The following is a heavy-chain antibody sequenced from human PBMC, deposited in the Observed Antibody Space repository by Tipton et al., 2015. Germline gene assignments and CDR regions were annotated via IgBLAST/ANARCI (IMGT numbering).Heavy chain of an antibody. J-gene: IGHJ4*02. CDR3: ARDGYNSNYFDY. CDR2: IFYTGST. V-gene: IGHV4-31*02. CDR1: GGAITSDGFY. D-gene: IGHD5-24*01. Sequence: LRLPCTVSGGAITSDGFYWSWIRQHPGKGLEWIGYIFYTGSTYYNPSLKSRATLSVDTSKNQFSLKLSSVTAADTAVYYCARDGYNSNYFDYWGQGTLVTVSS.